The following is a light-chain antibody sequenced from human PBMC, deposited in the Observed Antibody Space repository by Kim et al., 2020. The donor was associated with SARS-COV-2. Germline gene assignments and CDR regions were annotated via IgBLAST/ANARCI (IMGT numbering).Light chain of an antibody. CDR2: LNSAGSH. CDR3: QTWDTGIRV. Sequence: ASVNLPGPLGGGRSSYGIAWHQHQPGRGTRYLMNLNSAGSHIKGDGIPDRFSGSGSGAERYLTISGLQSEDEADYYCQTWDTGIRVFGGGTQLTVL. CDR1: GGRSSYG. V-gene: IGLV4-69*01. J-gene: IGLJ3*02.